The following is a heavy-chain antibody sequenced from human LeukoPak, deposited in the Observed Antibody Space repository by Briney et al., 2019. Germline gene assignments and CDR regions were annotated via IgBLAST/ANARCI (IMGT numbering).Heavy chain of an antibody. CDR3: ARDLMLRYCSGGSCRMGAFDI. Sequence: GASVKVSCKASGYTFTSYGISWVRQAPGQGLEWMGWISAYNGNTNYAQKLQGRVTMTTDTSTSTAYMELRSLRSDDTAVYYCARDLMLRYCSGGSCRMGAFDIWGQGTTVTVSS. J-gene: IGHJ3*02. V-gene: IGHV1-18*01. D-gene: IGHD2-15*01. CDR2: ISAYNGNT. CDR1: GYTFTSYG.